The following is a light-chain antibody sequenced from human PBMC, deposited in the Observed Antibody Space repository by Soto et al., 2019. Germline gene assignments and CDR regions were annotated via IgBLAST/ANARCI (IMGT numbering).Light chain of an antibody. CDR2: KIS. Sequence: EVVMTQSPLSLPVTLGQPASISCKSTQGLVYSDGNLYLNWFHQRLGQSPRRLIHKISDRASGVPARFSGSGSGTDFTLEISRVEAEDVGIYYCMQGTHWPFTIGQGTKLEIK. CDR3: MQGTHWPFT. CDR1: QGLVYSDGNLY. V-gene: IGKV2-30*01. J-gene: IGKJ2*01.